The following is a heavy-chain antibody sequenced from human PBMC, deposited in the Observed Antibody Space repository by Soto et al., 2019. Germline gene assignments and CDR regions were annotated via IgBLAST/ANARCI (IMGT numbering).Heavy chain of an antibody. CDR2: INRDGNEK. Sequence: GSLRLSCAASGFTFSSYWMSWVRQAPGKGLQWVANINRDGNEKYYVDSLKGRFTISRDNAENSLYLQMNTLRAEDTAVYYCARAPDGSGSYYYFDGWGQGTLVTVSS. J-gene: IGHJ4*02. CDR3: ARAPDGSGSYYYFDG. D-gene: IGHD3-22*01. V-gene: IGHV3-7*03. CDR1: GFTFSSYW.